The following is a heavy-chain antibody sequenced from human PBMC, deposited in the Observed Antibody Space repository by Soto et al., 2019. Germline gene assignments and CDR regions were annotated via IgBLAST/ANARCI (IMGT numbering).Heavy chain of an antibody. V-gene: IGHV3-21*01. D-gene: IGHD3-22*01. CDR3: ARDYSSGYYWDDY. CDR2: ISSSSSSI. J-gene: IGHJ4*02. CDR1: GFTFSSYS. Sequence: VGSLRLSCAASGFTFSSYSMNWVRQAPGKGLEWVSSISSSSSSIYYADSVKGRFTISRDDAKNSLYLQMNSLRAEDTAVYYCARDYSSGYYWDDYWGQGTLVTVSS.